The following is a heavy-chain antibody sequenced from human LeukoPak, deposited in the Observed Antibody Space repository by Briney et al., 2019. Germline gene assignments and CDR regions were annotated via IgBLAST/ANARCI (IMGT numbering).Heavy chain of an antibody. CDR3: ARIGPILGAAWVDY. D-gene: IGHD3-3*02. J-gene: IGHJ4*02. V-gene: IGHV4-28*01. CDR1: GYSISSNHW. CDR2: IFYAGST. Sequence: KPSDTLSLTCAVSGYSISSNHWWGWIRQPPGKGLEGVGYIFYAGSTYYNPSLKSRVTMSVDTSKNQFSLRLSSMTAVDTAVYYCARIGPILGAAWVDYWGQGTLVSVSS.